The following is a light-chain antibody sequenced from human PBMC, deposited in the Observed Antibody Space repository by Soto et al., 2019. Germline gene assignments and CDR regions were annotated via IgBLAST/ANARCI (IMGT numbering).Light chain of an antibody. CDR1: SSDVGGYNY. J-gene: IGLJ2*01. Sequence: QSVLTQPASVSGSPGQSITISCTGTSSDVGGYNYVSWYQQHPVKAPKLMIYDVSNRPSGVSNRFSGSKSGNTASLTISGLQAEDEADYYCSSYTSSSTLVFGGGTKLTVL. V-gene: IGLV2-14*01. CDR3: SSYTSSSTLV. CDR2: DVS.